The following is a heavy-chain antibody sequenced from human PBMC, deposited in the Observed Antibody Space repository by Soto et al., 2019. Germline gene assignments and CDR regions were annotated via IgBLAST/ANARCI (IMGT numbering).Heavy chain of an antibody. CDR1: GYTLTELS. CDR2: FDPEDGET. CDR3: VTRTHYSSSWYGDAFDI. V-gene: IGHV1-24*01. Sequence: ASVKVSCKVSGYTLTELSMHWVRQAPGKGFEWMGGFDPEDGETIYAQKFQGRVTMTEDTSTDTAYMELSSLRSEDTAVYYCVTRTHYSSSWYGDAFDIWGQGTMVTVSS. D-gene: IGHD6-13*01. J-gene: IGHJ3*02.